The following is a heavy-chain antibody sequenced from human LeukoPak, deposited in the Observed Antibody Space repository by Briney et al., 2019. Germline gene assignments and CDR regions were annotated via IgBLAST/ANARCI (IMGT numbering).Heavy chain of an antibody. CDR3: ARHESGYGGNSHASEFDY. V-gene: IGHV4-39*01. CDR1: GGSISSSSYY. Sequence: PSETLSLTCTVSGGSISSSSYYWGWIRQPPGKGLEWIGSIYYSGSTNYNPSLKSRVTISVDTSKNQFSLKLSSVTAADTAVYYCARHESGYGGNSHASEFDYWGQGTLVTVSS. CDR2: IYYSGST. D-gene: IGHD4-23*01. J-gene: IGHJ4*02.